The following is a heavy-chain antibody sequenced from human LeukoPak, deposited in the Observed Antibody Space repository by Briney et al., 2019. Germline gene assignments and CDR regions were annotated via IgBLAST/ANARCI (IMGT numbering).Heavy chain of an antibody. J-gene: IGHJ4*02. V-gene: IGHV1-2*02. CDR3: AREDMVRGVIIMGIDY. Sequence: ASVKVSCKASGYTFTGYYMHWVRQAPGQGLEWMGWINPNSGGTNYAQKFQGRVTMTRDTSISTAYMELSRLRSDDTAVYYCAREDMVRGVIIMGIDYWGQGTLVTVSS. CDR2: INPNSGGT. D-gene: IGHD3-10*01. CDR1: GYTFTGYY.